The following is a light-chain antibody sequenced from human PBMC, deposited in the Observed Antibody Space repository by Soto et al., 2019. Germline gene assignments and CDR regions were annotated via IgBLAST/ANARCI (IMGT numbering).Light chain of an antibody. CDR2: AVS. CDR1: SSDVGGYNY. CDR3: SSYTSSSTLPV. V-gene: IGLV2-14*01. Sequence: QSALTQPASVSGSPGQSITISCTGTSSDVGGYNYVSWYQQHPGKAPKLMIYAVSNRPSGVSNRFSGSKSGNTASLTISGLQAEDEADYYCSSYTSSSTLPVFGGGTKLTV. J-gene: IGLJ3*02.